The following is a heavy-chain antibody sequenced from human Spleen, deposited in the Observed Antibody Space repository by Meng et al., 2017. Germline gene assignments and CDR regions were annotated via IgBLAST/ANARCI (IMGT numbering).Heavy chain of an antibody. D-gene: IGHD1-26*01. CDR1: GFTFSNAW. CDR2: IKSKTDGGTT. CDR3: TTENVWDSGSYLVDY. Sequence: GESLKISCAASGFTFSNAWMTWVRQAPGKGLEWVGRIKSKTDGGTTDYAAPVKGRFTISRDDSKNTLYLQMNSLKTEDTAVYYCTTENVWDSGSYLVDYWGQGTLVTVSS. V-gene: IGHV3-15*01. J-gene: IGHJ4*02.